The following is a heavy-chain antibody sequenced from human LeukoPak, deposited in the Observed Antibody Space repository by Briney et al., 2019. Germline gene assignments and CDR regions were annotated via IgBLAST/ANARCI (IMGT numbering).Heavy chain of an antibody. D-gene: IGHD6-19*01. CDR3: ARVSSAGIWDY. J-gene: IGHJ4*02. CDR2: IYTSGST. CDR1: GGSFSGYY. V-gene: IGHV4-4*07. Sequence: SETLSLACTVSGGSFSGYYWSWIRQPAGKGLEWIGRIYTSGSTNYNPSLKSRVTMSVDTSKNQFSLKLSSVTAADTAVYYCARVSSAGIWDYWGQGTLVTVSS.